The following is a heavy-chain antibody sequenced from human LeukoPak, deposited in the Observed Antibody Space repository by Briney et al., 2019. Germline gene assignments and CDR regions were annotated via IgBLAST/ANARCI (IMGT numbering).Heavy chain of an antibody. J-gene: IGHJ4*02. Sequence: SETLSLTCAVYGGSFSGYYWSWIRQPAGKGLEWIGRIYTSGSTNYNPSLKSRVTMSVDTSKNQFSLKLSSVTAADTAVYYCARDRYYYGSGSSPLDYWGQGTLVTVSS. D-gene: IGHD3-10*01. CDR2: IYTSGST. CDR1: GGSFSGYY. CDR3: ARDRYYYGSGSSPLDY. V-gene: IGHV4-4*07.